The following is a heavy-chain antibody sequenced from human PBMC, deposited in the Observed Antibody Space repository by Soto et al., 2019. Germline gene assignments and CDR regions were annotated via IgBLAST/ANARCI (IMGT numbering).Heavy chain of an antibody. J-gene: IGHJ4*02. CDR2: ISDSGATT. D-gene: IGHD3-10*01. CDR1: GFAFSSFA. V-gene: IGHV3-23*01. CDR3: AHDKGVRGATYMRY. Sequence: EVQLLESGGGLVQPGGSLRLSCAASGFAFSSFALNWVRQAPGKGLDWVSVISDSGATTYYSDSVKGRFTISRDNSKNMLYLEMKSLRANDTAIYYCAHDKGVRGATYMRYWGPGTLVTVSS.